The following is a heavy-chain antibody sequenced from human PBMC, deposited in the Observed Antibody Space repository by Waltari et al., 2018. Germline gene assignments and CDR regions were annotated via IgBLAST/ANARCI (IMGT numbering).Heavy chain of an antibody. CDR1: GGSFSGYY. CDR2: INHSRST. CDR3: ARVHPFSVYSSGWFRRYWFDP. V-gene: IGHV4-34*01. J-gene: IGHJ5*02. Sequence: QVQLQQWGAGLLKPSETLSLTCAVYGGSFSGYYWSWIRQPPGKGLEWIGEINHSRSTHYNPSLKGRGTISVDTSKNQFSLKLSSVTAADTAVYYCARVHPFSVYSSGWFRRYWFDPWGQGTLVTVSS. D-gene: IGHD6-19*01.